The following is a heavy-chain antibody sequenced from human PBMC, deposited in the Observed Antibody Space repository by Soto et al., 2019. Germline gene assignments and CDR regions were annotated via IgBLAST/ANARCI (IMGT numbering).Heavy chain of an antibody. J-gene: IGHJ4*02. CDR3: ARQDTTSPLDY. CDR1: GYIFDIFW. V-gene: IGHV5-51*01. CDR2: IFPGDSDT. Sequence: PVESLKISCKATGYIFDIFWISCFLQMPGKGPEWMGIIFPGDSDTRYSPPFQGRVTISADRSFNKVFLQWNNLEASDTAMYYCARQDTTSPLDYWGQGTLVTVSS.